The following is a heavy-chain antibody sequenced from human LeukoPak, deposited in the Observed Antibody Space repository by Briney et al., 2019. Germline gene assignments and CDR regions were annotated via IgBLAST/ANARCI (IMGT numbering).Heavy chain of an antibody. CDR3: ARERVDRNPIDY. Sequence: KSGGSLRLSCAASGFTFSSYSMNWVRQAPGKGLEWVSSISSSSSYIYYANSVKGRFTISRDNAKNSLYLQMNSLRAEDTAVYYCARERVDRNPIDYWGQGTLVTVSS. J-gene: IGHJ4*02. CDR1: GFTFSSYS. V-gene: IGHV3-21*01. D-gene: IGHD5-12*01. CDR2: ISSSSSYI.